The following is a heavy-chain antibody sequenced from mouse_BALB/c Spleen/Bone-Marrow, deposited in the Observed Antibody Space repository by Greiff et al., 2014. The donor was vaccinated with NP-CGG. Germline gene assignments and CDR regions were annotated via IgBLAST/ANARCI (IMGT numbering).Heavy chain of an antibody. J-gene: IGHJ1*01. CDR1: GHTFTDYN. Sequence: VQLQQPGPELVKPGASVKIPCKASGHTFTDYNMDWVKQSHGKSLEWIGDINPNNGGTIYNQKFKGKATLTVDKSSSTAYMELRSLTSEDTAVYYCARFYYYGGSYWYFDVWGAGTTVTVSS. CDR3: ARFYYYGGSYWYFDV. CDR2: INPNNGGT. V-gene: IGHV1-18*01. D-gene: IGHD1-1*01.